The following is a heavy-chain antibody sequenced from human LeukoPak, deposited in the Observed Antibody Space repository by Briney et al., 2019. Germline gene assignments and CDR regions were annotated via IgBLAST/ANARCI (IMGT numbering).Heavy chain of an antibody. D-gene: IGHD3-10*01. CDR3: TRDYGSGSYYYYYGMDV. J-gene: IGHJ6*02. CDR1: EFTFGDYA. V-gene: IGHV3-49*04. Sequence: GGSLRLSCTASEFTFGDYAMSWVRQAPGKGLEWVGFIRSKAYGGTTEYAASVKGRFTISRDDSKSIAYLQMNSLKTEDTAVYYCTRDYGSGSYYYYYGMDVWGQGTTVTVSS. CDR2: IRSKAYGGTT.